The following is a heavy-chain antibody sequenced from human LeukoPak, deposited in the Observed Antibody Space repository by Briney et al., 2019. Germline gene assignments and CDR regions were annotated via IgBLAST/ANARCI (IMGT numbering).Heavy chain of an antibody. CDR3: ARHYYDSTGYYYFDY. J-gene: IGHJ4*02. CDR2: MYYSGST. V-gene: IGHV4-39*01. CDR1: GGSISTNRYY. Sequence: SETLSLTCSVSGGSISTNRYYWGWIRQPPGKGLEWIGSMYYSGSTYYNPSLKSRVTISVDTSKNQFSLKLSSVTAADTAVYYCARHYYDSTGYYYFDYWGQGTLVTVSS. D-gene: IGHD3-22*01.